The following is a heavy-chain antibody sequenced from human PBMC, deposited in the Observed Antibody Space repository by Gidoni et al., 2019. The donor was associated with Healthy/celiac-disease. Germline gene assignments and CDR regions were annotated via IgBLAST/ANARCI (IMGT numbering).Heavy chain of an antibody. CDR3: AADPRGYNWYYYYYMDV. J-gene: IGHJ6*03. D-gene: IGHD5-12*01. Sequence: QMQLVQSGPEVKKPGTSVKVSCKASGFTFTSSAVQWVRQARGQRLEWIGWIVVGSGNTNYAQKFQERVTITRDMSTSTAYMELSSLRSEDTAVYYCAADPRGYNWYYYYYMDVWGKGTTVTVSS. CDR2: IVVGSGNT. V-gene: IGHV1-58*01. CDR1: GFTFTSSA.